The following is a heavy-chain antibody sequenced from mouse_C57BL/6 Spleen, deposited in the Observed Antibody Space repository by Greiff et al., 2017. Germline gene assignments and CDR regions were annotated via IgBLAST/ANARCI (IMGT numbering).Heavy chain of an antibody. Sequence: QVQLKQPGPELVKPGASVKISCKASGYAFSSSWMNWVKPRPGKGLEWIGRSYPGDGDTNYNGKFKGKATLTADKSSSTAYMQLSSLTSEDSAVYFCARLGGMVTTDYWGQGTTLTVSS. J-gene: IGHJ2*01. CDR3: ARLGGMVTTDY. V-gene: IGHV1-82*01. CDR2: SYPGDGDT. D-gene: IGHD2-2*01. CDR1: GYAFSSSW.